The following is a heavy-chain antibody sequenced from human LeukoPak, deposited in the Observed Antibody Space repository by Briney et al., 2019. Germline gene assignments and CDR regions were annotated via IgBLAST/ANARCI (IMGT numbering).Heavy chain of an antibody. CDR3: ARSYYYDSSGYYRGAFDI. CDR1: GGSFSGYY. CDR2: INHSGST. V-gene: IGHV4-34*01. D-gene: IGHD3-22*01. J-gene: IGHJ3*02. Sequence: YPSETLSLTCAVYGGSFSGYYWSWIRRPPGKGLEWIGEINHSGSTNYNPSLKSRVTISVDTSKNQFSLKLSSVTAADTAVYYCARSYYYDSSGYYRGAFDIWGQGTMVTVSS.